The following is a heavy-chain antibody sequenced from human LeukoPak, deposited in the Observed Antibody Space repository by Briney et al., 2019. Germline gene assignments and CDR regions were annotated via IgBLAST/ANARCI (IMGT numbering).Heavy chain of an antibody. D-gene: IGHD3-22*01. CDR1: GGSISSDYW. CDR2: IHYSGTT. J-gene: IGHJ4*02. Sequence: SETLSLTCAVSGGSISSDYWWSWVRQPPGKGLEYIGEIHYSGTTNYNPSLRSRVTISVDTSKNQFSLKLSSVTAADTAVYYCARVSQYYYDSSGYYSPQTNYFDYWGQGTLVTVSS. CDR3: ARVSQYYYDSSGYYSPQTNYFDY. V-gene: IGHV4-4*02.